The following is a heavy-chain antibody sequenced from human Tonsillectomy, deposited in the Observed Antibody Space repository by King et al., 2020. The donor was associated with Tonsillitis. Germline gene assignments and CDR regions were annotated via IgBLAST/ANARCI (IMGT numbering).Heavy chain of an antibody. J-gene: IGHJ4*02. Sequence: VQLVESGGGLVQPGRSLRLSCAASGFTFDDYAMHWVRQAPGKGLEWVSGISWNSGSIGYADSVKGRFTISRDNAKNSLYLQMNSLRVENTALYFCAKEIRRYIAVAGRPFDYWGQGTLVTVSS. CDR2: ISWNSGSI. V-gene: IGHV3-9*01. D-gene: IGHD6-19*01. CDR3: AKEIRRYIAVAGRPFDY. CDR1: GFTFDDYA.